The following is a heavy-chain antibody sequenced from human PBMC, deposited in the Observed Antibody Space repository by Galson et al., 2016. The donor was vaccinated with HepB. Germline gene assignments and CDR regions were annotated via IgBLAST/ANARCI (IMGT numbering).Heavy chain of an antibody. CDR3: GRGGRCSSTSCYRAAFDI. CDR1: GYSLTSYT. V-gene: IGHV7-4-1*02. CDR2: INPSTGKA. J-gene: IGHJ3*02. D-gene: IGHD2-2*01. Sequence: SVKVSCKAAGYSLTSYTMNWVRQAPGQGLEWMGWINPSTGKATYAQGFTGRFVFSLDTTVSTAFVEVSSLKAEDTAMYYCGRGGRCSSTSCYRAAFDIWGQGTMITVSP.